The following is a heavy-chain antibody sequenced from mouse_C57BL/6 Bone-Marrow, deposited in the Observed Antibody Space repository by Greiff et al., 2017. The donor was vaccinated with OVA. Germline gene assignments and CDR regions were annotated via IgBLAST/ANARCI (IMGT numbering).Heavy chain of an antibody. CDR1: GFNIKDDY. J-gene: IGHJ4*01. Sequence: VQLKESGAELVRPGASVKLSCTASGFNIKDDYMHWVKQRPEQGLEWIGWIDPENGDTEYASKFQGKATITADTSSNTAYLQLSSLTSEDTAVYYCTTDYGYENYAMDYWGQGTSVTVSS. D-gene: IGHD2-2*01. CDR2: IDPENGDT. CDR3: TTDYGYENYAMDY. V-gene: IGHV14-4*01.